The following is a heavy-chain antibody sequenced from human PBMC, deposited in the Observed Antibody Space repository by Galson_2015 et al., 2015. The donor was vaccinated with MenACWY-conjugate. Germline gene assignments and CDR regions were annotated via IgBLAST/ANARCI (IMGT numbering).Heavy chain of an antibody. J-gene: IGHJ6*02. Sequence: SLRLSCAASGFTFSNYAMSWVRQAPGKGLEWVSSISASGGSIHYADSVKGRFTISRDNSKNTLYLQMNSLRADLRAEDTAVYYCAKSGSDSCYYHMDVWGQGTTVTVSS. V-gene: IGHV3-23*01. CDR3: AKSGSDSCYYHMDV. CDR1: GFTFSNYA. D-gene: IGHD3/OR15-3a*01. CDR2: ISASGGSI.